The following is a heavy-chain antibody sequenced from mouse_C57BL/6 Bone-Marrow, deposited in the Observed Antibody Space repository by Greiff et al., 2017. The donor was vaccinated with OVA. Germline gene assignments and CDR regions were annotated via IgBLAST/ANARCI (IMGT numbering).Heavy chain of an antibody. V-gene: IGHV1-39*01. D-gene: IGHD1-1*01. J-gene: IGHJ3*01. CDR2: INPNYGTT. CDR3: ARWHYYGSSSWFAY. Sequence: EVHLVESGPELVKPGASVKISCKASGYSFTDYNMNWVKQSNGKSLEWIGVINPNYGTTSYNQKFKGKATLTVDQSSSTAYMQLNSLTSEDSAVYYCARWHYYGSSSWFAYWGQGTLVTVSA. CDR1: GYSFTDYN.